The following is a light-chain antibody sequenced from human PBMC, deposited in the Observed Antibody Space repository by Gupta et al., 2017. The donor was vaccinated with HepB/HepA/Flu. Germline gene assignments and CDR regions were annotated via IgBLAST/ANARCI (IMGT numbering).Light chain of an antibody. V-gene: IGKV3-20*01. J-gene: IGKJ1*01. CDR1: HSLSSNY. CDR2: GAS. Sequence: LSQGERASLSCRASHSLSSNYLAWYQHKPGQAPRLLIYGASSRAPGIPERFSGSGSATDFSLPISSLEPEDSAVYFCQQYNTSPRTFGQGTKVEIK. CDR3: QQYNTSPRT.